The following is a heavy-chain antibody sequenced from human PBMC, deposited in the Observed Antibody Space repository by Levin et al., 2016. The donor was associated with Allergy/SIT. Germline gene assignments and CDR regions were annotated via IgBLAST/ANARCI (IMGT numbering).Heavy chain of an antibody. CDR3: ARKENDYGDYEGYYGMDV. Sequence: GESLKISCKGSGYSFTSYWIGWVRQMPGKGLEWMGIIYPGDSDSRYSPSFQGQVTISADKSISTAYLQWSSLKASDTAMYYCARKENDYGDYEGYYGMDVWGQGTTVTVSS. CDR1: GYSFTSYW. D-gene: IGHD4-17*01. CDR2: IYPGDSDS. V-gene: IGHV5-51*01. J-gene: IGHJ6*02.